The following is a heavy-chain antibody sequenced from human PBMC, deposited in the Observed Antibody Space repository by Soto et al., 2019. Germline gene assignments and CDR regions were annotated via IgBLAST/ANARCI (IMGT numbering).Heavy chain of an antibody. CDR3: VRLNYYFHH. Sequence: QVQLQESGPGLVKDSETLSLTCSVSGDSITAYYWSWIRQSPGKGLEWIGYIYHAGNTNYNPSLRGRVTMSVDTARSRFSLKLKSVTAADTAIYYCVRLNYYFHHWGQGTLVTVSS. J-gene: IGHJ4*02. CDR2: IYHAGNT. D-gene: IGHD1-20*01. CDR1: GDSITAYY. V-gene: IGHV4-59*08.